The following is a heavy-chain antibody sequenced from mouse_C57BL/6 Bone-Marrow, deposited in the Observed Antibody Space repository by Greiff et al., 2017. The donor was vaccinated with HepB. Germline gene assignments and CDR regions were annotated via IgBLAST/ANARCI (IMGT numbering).Heavy chain of an antibody. V-gene: IGHV1-55*01. D-gene: IGHD1-1*01. Sequence: QVQLQQPGAELVKPGASVKMSCKASGYTFTSYWITWVKQRPGQGLEWIGDIYPGSGGTNYNEKFKSKATLTVDTSSSTAYMQLSSLTSEDSAVYYFARSVYAISYSAWFAYWGQGTLVTVSA. CDR2: IYPGSGGT. CDR3: ARSVYAISYSAWFAY. J-gene: IGHJ3*01. CDR1: GYTFTSYW.